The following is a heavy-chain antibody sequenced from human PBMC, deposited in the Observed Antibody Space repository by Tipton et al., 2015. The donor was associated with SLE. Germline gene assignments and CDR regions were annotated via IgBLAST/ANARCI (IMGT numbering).Heavy chain of an antibody. J-gene: IGHJ4*02. CDR2: INPIVGDT. Sequence: QSGPEVKKPGASVKVSCKASGYTFRGYYIHWVRQAPGRGLEWMGWINPIVGDTKYAQKFQGRITMTRDTSISTAYMELSRLRSDDMAVYYCARDNSPDFDYWGQGTLVTVSS. CDR1: GYTFRGYY. V-gene: IGHV1-2*02. CDR3: ARDNSPDFDY. D-gene: IGHD2/OR15-2a*01.